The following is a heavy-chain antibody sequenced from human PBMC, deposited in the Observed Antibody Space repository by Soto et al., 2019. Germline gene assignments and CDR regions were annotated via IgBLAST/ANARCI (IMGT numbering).Heavy chain of an antibody. V-gene: IGHV4-31*03. Sequence: QVQLQESGPGLVKPSQTLSLTCTVSGVSISSGGYYWSWIRQHPGKGLEWIGYIYYSGSTYSTPSRKRRVTISVDTSKNQFSLKLSSVTAADTAVYYCARARTYYYDSRGYFGSGGPDAFDIWGQGTMVTVSS. D-gene: IGHD3-22*01. CDR3: ARARTYYYDSRGYFGSGGPDAFDI. CDR1: GVSISSGGYY. J-gene: IGHJ3*02. CDR2: IYYSGST.